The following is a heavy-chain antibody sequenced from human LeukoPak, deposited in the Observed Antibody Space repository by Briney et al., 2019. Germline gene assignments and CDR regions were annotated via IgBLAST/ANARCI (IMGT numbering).Heavy chain of an antibody. CDR3: ARHMSTIGAPDY. CDR1: GGSISSYY. J-gene: IGHJ4*02. Sequence: SETLSLTCTVSGGSISSYYWSWIRQPAGKGLEWIGSIFYTGSTYYDPSLKGRVTISVDTSRNQFSLKLSSVTAADTAIFYCARHMSTIGAPDYWGQGALVTVSS. V-gene: IGHV4-59*05. D-gene: IGHD5/OR15-5a*01. CDR2: IFYTGST.